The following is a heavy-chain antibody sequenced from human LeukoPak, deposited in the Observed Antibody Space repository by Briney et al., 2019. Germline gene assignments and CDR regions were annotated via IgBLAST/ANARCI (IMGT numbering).Heavy chain of an antibody. D-gene: IGHD6-19*01. V-gene: IGHV4-30-4*08. CDR2: IYYSGGT. CDR1: GDSVSSISYY. CDR3: ARNVGWYSHDS. J-gene: IGHJ4*02. Sequence: SETLSLTCTVSGDSVSSISYYWSWIRQHPGKGLEWIGCIYYSGGTYYNPSLKSRITISVDTSKNQFSLKLTSVTAADTAVYYCARNVGWYSHDSWGQGTLVTVSS.